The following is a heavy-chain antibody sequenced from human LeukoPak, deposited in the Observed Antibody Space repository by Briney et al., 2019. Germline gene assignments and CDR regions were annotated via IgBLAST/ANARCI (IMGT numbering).Heavy chain of an antibody. CDR3: ARPYTAYAFEY. Sequence: GGSVRLSCAASGFTFSSYEMNWVRQAPGKGLEWISYISRSGSTIFYADSVKGRFTISRDNAKNSLYLQMNSLRAEDTAVYYCARPYTAYAFEYWGRGTLVTVSS. V-gene: IGHV3-48*03. CDR1: GFTFSSYE. D-gene: IGHD5-12*01. CDR2: ISRSGSTI. J-gene: IGHJ4*02.